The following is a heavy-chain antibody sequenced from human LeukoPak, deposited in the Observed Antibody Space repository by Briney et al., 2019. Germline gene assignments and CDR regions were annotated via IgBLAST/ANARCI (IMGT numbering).Heavy chain of an antibody. CDR2: ISGSGDST. CDR1: GLTFMTYA. V-gene: IGHV3-23*01. CDR3: AKDYYDSGSYGGISFDY. Sequence: GGSLRLSCAVSGLTFMTYAMSWVRQAPGKGLEWVSGISGSGDSTYSADFVKGRFTVSRDTSKNTLYLQMSSLRAEDTAIYYCAKDYYDSGSYGGISFDYWGQGTLVTVSS. D-gene: IGHD3-10*01. J-gene: IGHJ4*02.